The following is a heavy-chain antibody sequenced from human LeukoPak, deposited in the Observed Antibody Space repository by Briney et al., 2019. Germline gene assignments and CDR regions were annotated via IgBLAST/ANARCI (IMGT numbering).Heavy chain of an antibody. CDR3: AKHIPPYVGEYPFDY. J-gene: IGHJ4*02. V-gene: IGHV3-23*01. Sequence: PGGSLRLSCAASGFTFSGCAMSWVRQAPGKGLEWVSAISGSGGSTYYADSVKGRFTISRDNSKNTLYLQMNSLRAEDTAVYYCAKHIPPYVGEYPFDYWGQGTLVTVSS. CDR2: ISGSGGST. D-gene: IGHD3-10*01. CDR1: GFTFSGCA.